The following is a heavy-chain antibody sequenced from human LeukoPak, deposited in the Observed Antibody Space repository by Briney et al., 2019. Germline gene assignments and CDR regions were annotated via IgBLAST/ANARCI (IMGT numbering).Heavy chain of an antibody. CDR1: GFTFSSYS. CDR2: ISSRSSYI. J-gene: IGHJ5*02. D-gene: IGHD4-23*01. Sequence: GSLRLSCAASGFTFSSYSMNWVRQAPGKGLEWVSSISSRSSYIYYADSVKGRFTISRDNAKNSLYLQMNSLRAEDTAVYYCARYGGSNWFDPWGQGTLVTVSS. CDR3: ARYGGSNWFDP. V-gene: IGHV3-21*01.